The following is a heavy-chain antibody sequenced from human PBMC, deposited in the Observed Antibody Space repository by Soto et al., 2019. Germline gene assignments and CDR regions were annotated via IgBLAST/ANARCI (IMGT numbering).Heavy chain of an antibody. CDR3: ARQGSSSSDY. J-gene: IGHJ4*02. Sequence: PGESLKISCRASGYIFTTYWSSWVRQMPGKGLEWMGRIDPTDSYTYYSPSFQGHVTISTDKSINTAYLQWSSLRASDTAMYYCARQGSSSSDYWGQGTLVTVSS. V-gene: IGHV5-10-1*01. CDR2: IDPTDSYT. CDR1: GYIFTTYW. D-gene: IGHD2-2*01.